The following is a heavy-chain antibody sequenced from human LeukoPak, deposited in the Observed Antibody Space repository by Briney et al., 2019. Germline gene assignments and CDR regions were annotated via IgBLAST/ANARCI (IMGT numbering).Heavy chain of an antibody. CDR1: GFTFSENW. CDR2: INRDGGLT. D-gene: IGHD6-13*01. J-gene: IGHJ3*01. Sequence: GGAVRLSCVASGFTFSENWMHWVRQAPGKGLAWVSHINRDGGLTNYADSVKGRFTISRDNARNTVYLQMSSLRVEDTAIYFCAREEHRLAEAGTSAFDLGGQGTLVTVSP. CDR3: AREEHRLAEAGTSAFDL. V-gene: IGHV3-74*01.